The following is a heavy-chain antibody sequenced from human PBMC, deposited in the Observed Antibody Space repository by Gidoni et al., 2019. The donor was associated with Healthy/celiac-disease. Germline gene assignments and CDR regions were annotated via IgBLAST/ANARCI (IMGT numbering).Heavy chain of an antibody. Sequence: QVQLVQSGAEVKKPGSSVKVSCKASGGTFSSYAISWVRQAPGQGLEWMGGIIPIFGTANYAQKFQGRVTITADESTSTAYMELSSLRSEDTAVYYCPRDRGSSSWQGYYYYGMDVWGQGTTVTVSS. CDR3: PRDRGSSSWQGYYYYGMDV. V-gene: IGHV1-69*01. CDR1: GGTFSSYA. D-gene: IGHD6-13*01. J-gene: IGHJ6*02. CDR2: IIPIFGTA.